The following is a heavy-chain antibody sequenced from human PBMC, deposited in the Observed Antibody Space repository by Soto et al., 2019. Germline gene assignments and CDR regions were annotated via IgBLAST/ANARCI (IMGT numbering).Heavy chain of an antibody. V-gene: IGHV3-7*03. J-gene: IGHJ6*02. CDR3: GRVPLDGNYANGVDV. Sequence: GGSLRLSCAASGFNFNTYWMYWVRQDPGKGLEWVANIDTDGSRKNYVESVKGRFIISRDNAKNSLLLQMNSLRADDTAVYYCGRVPLDGNYANGVDVWGQGTTVTVSS. D-gene: IGHD4-17*01. CDR1: GFNFNTYW. CDR2: IDTDGSRK.